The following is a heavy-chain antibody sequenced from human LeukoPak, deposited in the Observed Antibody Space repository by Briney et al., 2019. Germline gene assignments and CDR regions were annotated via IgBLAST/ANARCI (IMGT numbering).Heavy chain of an antibody. CDR1: GYTFTGYY. CDR2: INPNSGGT. J-gene: IGHJ4*02. CDR3: ARLLGQGRPRYFDY. V-gene: IGHV1-2*02. Sequence: ASVKVSCKASGYTFTGYYMHWVRQAPGQGLEWMGWINPNSGGTNYAQKFQGRVTMTRDTSISTAYMELSRLRSDDAAVYYCARLLGQGRPRYFDYWGQGTLVTVSS.